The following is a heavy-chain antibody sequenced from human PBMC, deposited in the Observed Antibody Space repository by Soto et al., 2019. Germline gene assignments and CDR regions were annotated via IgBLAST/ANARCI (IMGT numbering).Heavy chain of an antibody. CDR3: ARDQQYYDSSGYHV. J-gene: IGHJ4*02. CDR1: GFTFSSYW. Sequence: QSGGSLRLSCAASGFTFSSYWMSWVRQAPGKGLEWVANIKQDGSEKYYVDSVKGRFTISRDNAKNSLYLQMNSLRAEDTAVYYCARDQQYYDSSGYHVWGQGTLVTISS. D-gene: IGHD3-22*01. CDR2: IKQDGSEK. V-gene: IGHV3-7*01.